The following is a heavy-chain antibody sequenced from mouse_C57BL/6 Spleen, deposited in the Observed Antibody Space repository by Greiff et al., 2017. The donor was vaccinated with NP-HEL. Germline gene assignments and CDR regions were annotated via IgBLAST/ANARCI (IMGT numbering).Heavy chain of an antibody. CDR1: GYTFTSYW. D-gene: IGHD2-4*01. Sequence: EVQLQQSGTVLARPGASVKMSCKTSGYTFTSYWMHWVKQRPGQGLEWIGAIYPGTSDTSYNQKFKGKAKLTAVTSASTAYMELSSLTNEDSAVYYCTEGLPGYYAMDYWGQGTSVTVSS. J-gene: IGHJ4*01. V-gene: IGHV1-5*01. CDR2: IYPGTSDT. CDR3: TEGLPGYYAMDY.